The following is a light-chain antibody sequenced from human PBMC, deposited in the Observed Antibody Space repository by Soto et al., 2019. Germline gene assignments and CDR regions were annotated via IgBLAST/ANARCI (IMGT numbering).Light chain of an antibody. CDR2: GAS. Sequence: EIVLTQSPGTLSFSPGERATLSCSSSHTISSRYLTWYQQKPGQVPRLLIYGASSRATGIPDRFSGSGSGTEFTLTISRLEPEDFAVYYCQQYGSSSWTFGQGTKVDI. CDR1: HTISSRY. V-gene: IGKV3-20*01. J-gene: IGKJ1*01. CDR3: QQYGSSSWT.